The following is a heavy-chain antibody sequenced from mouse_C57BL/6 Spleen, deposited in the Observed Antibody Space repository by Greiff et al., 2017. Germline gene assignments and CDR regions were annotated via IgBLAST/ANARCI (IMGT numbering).Heavy chain of an antibody. Sequence: QVQLKESGAELVRPGASVTLSCKASGYTFTDYEMHWVKQTPVHGLEWIGAIDPETGGTAYNQKFKGKAILTADKSSSTAYMELRSLTSEDSAVYYCTRERLNYGSRRPYWYFDVWGTGTTVTVSS. CDR2: IDPETGGT. D-gene: IGHD1-1*01. CDR3: TRERLNYGSRRPYWYFDV. V-gene: IGHV1-15*01. J-gene: IGHJ1*03. CDR1: GYTFTDYE.